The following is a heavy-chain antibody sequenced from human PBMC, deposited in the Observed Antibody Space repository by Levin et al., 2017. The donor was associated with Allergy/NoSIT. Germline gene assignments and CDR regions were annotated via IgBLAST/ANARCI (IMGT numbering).Heavy chain of an antibody. CDR3: VRGGAWFSFLDY. J-gene: IGHJ4*02. V-gene: IGHV3-11*01. CDR2: ISSSGSTI. D-gene: IGHD2-21*02. Sequence: AGGSLRLSCAASGFSFSDYYMTWIRQAPGKGLEWVSYISSSGSTIYYADSVRGRFTISRDNVENSLYLQMNSLRAEDTAMYYCVRGGAWFSFLDYWGQGTLVTASS. CDR1: GFSFSDYY.